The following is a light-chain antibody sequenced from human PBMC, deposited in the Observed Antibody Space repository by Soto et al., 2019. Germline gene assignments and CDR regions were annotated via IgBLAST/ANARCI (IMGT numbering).Light chain of an antibody. V-gene: IGLV2-11*01. J-gene: IGLJ1*01. Sequence: QSVLTQPRSVSGSPGQSVTISCTGTSSDVGVYNYVSWSQQHPGKAPKLMISDVTKRPSGVPDRFSGSKSATTASLTISGLQAEDEADYYCCSYAGSYTLVFGTGTKVTVL. CDR3: CSYAGSYTLV. CDR1: SSDVGVYNY. CDR2: DVT.